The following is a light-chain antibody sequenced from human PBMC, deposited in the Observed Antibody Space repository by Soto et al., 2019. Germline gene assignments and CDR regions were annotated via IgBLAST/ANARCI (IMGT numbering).Light chain of an antibody. V-gene: IGKV3-11*01. J-gene: IGKJ4*01. Sequence: EIVLTQSPATLSLSPGERATLSCRASQSVSGYLAWYRQKPGQAPRLLIYEASNRATGIPARFSGSGSGTDFTLTISSLEPEDFAVYYFQQRSNWPSTFGGGTKVEMK. CDR3: QQRSNWPST. CDR2: EAS. CDR1: QSVSGY.